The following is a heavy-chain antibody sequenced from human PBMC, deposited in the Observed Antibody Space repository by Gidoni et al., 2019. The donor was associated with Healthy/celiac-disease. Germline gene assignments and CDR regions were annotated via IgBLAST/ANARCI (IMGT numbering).Heavy chain of an antibody. CDR1: GYTFTSYY. CDR3: ARSSASGSYGSAEYFQH. Sequence: QVQLVQSGAEVKKPGASVKVSCKASGYTFTSYYMHWVRQAPGQGLEWMGIINPSGGSTSYAQKFQGRVTMTRDTFTSTVYMELSSLRSEDTAVYYCARSSASGSYGSAEYFQHWGQGTLVTVSS. J-gene: IGHJ1*01. CDR2: INPSGGST. V-gene: IGHV1-46*01. D-gene: IGHD1-26*01.